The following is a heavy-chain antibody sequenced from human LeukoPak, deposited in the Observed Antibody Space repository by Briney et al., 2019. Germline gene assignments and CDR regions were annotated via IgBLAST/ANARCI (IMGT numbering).Heavy chain of an antibody. V-gene: IGHV3-64*01. Sequence: PGGSLRLSCAASGFTFSSYAMHWVRQAPGKELEYVSAISSNGGSTYYANSVKGRFTISRDNSKNTLYLQMGSLRAEDMAVYYCARDHCSSTSCYRFDYWGQGTLVTVSS. CDR2: ISSNGGST. J-gene: IGHJ4*02. CDR1: GFTFSSYA. D-gene: IGHD2-2*01. CDR3: ARDHCSSTSCYRFDY.